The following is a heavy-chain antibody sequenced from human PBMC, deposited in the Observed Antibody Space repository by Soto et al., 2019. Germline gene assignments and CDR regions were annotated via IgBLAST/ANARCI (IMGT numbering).Heavy chain of an antibody. Sequence: QVQLVESGGGVVQPGRSLRLSCTASGFTFSNYGMHWVRQAPGKGLEGMAAIWYDGGNKYYADSVKGRFTISRDNSKNTLYLQRNSLRAEDTAVYYCERRGGSGWWDIEYSGQGTLVTVSS. V-gene: IGHV3-33*01. CDR3: ERRGGSGWWDIEY. D-gene: IGHD6-19*01. J-gene: IGHJ4*02. CDR2: IWYDGGNK. CDR1: GFTFSNYG.